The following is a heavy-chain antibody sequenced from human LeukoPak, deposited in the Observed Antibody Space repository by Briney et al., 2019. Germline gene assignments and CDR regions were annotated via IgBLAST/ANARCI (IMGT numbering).Heavy chain of an antibody. D-gene: IGHD1-26*01. J-gene: IGHJ4*02. CDR2: INFDGSST. CDR1: GFTFSGYW. Sequence: PGVSLRLSCAASGFTFSGYWMHWVRQAPGKGLVWVSRINFDGSSTTYADSVKGRFTISRDNAKSTLYLQMNSLRPEDTAVYYCVRDGVGPIDFDYWGQGTLVTVSS. CDR3: VRDGVGPIDFDY. V-gene: IGHV3-74*01.